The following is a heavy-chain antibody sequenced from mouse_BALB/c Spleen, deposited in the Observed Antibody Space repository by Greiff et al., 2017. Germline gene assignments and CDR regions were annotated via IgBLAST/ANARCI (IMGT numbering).Heavy chain of an antibody. D-gene: IGHD2-13*01. Sequence: VKLMESGPGLVAPSQSLSITCTVSGFSLTSYGVHWVRQPPGKGLEWLGVIWAGGSTNYNSALMSRLSISKDNSKSQVFLKMNSLQTDDTAMYYCARDGDYGLAYWGQGTLVTVSA. CDR1: GFSLTSYG. V-gene: IGHV2-9*02. J-gene: IGHJ3*01. CDR3: ARDGDYGLAY. CDR2: IWAGGST.